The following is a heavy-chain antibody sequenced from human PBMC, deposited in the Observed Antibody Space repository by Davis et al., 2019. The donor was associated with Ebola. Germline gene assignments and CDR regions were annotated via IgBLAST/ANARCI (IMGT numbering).Heavy chain of an antibody. V-gene: IGHV3-30*02. CDR3: AKDLGATIAFYGMDG. Sequence: GESLKISCAASGFTFSNYGMSYVRQAPGKGLEWVAFIRNDGNDQYYAGSVKGRFTISRDNSKNTLSLQMNSLRAEDTAVYYCAKDLGATIAFYGMDGWGKGTTVTVSS. J-gene: IGHJ6*04. CDR2: IRNDGNDQ. D-gene: IGHD1-26*01. CDR1: GFTFSNYG.